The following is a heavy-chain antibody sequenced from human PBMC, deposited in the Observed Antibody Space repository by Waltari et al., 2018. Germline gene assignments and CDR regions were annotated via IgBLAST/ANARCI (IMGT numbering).Heavy chain of an antibody. CDR2: INHSGST. J-gene: IGHJ5*02. CDR1: GGSFSGYF. Sequence: QVQLQQWAAGLLKPSETLSLTCAVSGGSFSGYFWCWIRQPQGKGLEWIGEINHSGSTNYNPSLKSRVTISVDTSKNQFSLKLNSVTAADTAVYYCARSYGSGSCSWFDPWGQGTLVTVSS. D-gene: IGHD3-10*01. V-gene: IGHV4-34*01. CDR3: ARSYGSGSCSWFDP.